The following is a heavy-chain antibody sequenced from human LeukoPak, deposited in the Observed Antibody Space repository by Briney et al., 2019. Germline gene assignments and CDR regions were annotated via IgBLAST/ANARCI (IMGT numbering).Heavy chain of an antibody. CDR3: AKDFIVVVPAATFDY. V-gene: IGHV3-23*01. CDR1: GFTFSSYG. D-gene: IGHD2-2*01. CDR2: ISGSGGST. Sequence: GRSLRLSCAASGFTFSSYGMHWVRQAPGKGLEWVSAISGSGGSTYYADSVKGRFTISRDNSKNTLYLQMNSLRAEDTAVYYCAKDFIVVVPAATFDYWGQGTLVTVSS. J-gene: IGHJ4*02.